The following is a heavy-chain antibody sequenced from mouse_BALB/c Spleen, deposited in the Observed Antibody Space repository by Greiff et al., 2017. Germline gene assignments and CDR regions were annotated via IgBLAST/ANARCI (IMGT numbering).Heavy chain of an antibody. D-gene: IGHD2-1*01. V-gene: IGHV1-7*01. CDR1: GYTFTSYW. J-gene: IGHJ3*01. CDR3: ARSTEAY. Sequence: QVQLQQSGAELAKPGASVKMSCMASGYTFTSYWMHWVKQRPGQGLEWIGYINPSTGYTEYNQKFKDKATLTADKSSSTAYMQLSSLTSEDSAVYYCARSTEAYWGQGTLVTVSA. CDR2: INPSTGYT.